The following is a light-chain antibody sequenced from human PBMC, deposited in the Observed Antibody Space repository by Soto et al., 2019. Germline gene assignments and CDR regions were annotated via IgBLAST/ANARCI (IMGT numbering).Light chain of an antibody. Sequence: EVVLTQSPVTLSLSPGDRAALSCRASQSVSTAVAWYQQKTGQAPRLLIYDASDRATGVLARFSGSGSGTDFTLTISSVEPEGFAVYFCQQRRKRPPSVGQGTKLHI. V-gene: IGKV3-11*01. CDR3: QQRRKRPPS. CDR2: DAS. J-gene: IGKJ2*01. CDR1: QSVSTA.